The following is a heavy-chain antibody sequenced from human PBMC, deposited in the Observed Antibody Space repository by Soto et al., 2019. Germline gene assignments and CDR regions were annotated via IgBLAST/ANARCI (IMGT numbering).Heavy chain of an antibody. Sequence: SETLSLTCAVYGGSFSGYYWSWIRQPPGKGLEWIGEINHRGSTIYNPSLKSRVTISVDTSKNQFSLKLSSVTAADTAVYYCATTNCNHNWFAPWGQGTLVTVSA. CDR3: ATTNCNHNWFAP. D-gene: IGHD1-1*01. J-gene: IGHJ5*02. CDR2: INHRGST. V-gene: IGHV4-34*01. CDR1: GGSFSGYY.